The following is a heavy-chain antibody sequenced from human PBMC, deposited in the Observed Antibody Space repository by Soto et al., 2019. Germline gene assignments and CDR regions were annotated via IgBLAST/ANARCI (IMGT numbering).Heavy chain of an antibody. CDR2: ISYDGSNK. V-gene: IGHV3-30-3*01. Sequence: GGSLRLSCAASGFTFSSYAMHWVRQAPGKGLEWVAVISYDGSNKYYADSVKGRFTISRDNSKNTLYLQMNSLRAEDTAVYYCARAVGGGYRRYYFDYWGQGTLVTVSS. D-gene: IGHD2-15*01. J-gene: IGHJ4*02. CDR3: ARAVGGGYRRYYFDY. CDR1: GFTFSSYA.